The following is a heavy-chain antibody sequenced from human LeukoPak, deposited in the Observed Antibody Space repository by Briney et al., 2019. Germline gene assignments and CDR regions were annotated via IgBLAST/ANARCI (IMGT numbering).Heavy chain of an antibody. V-gene: IGHV4-38-2*01. D-gene: IGHD3-3*01. CDR2: IYHNGHT. Sequence: PSETLSLTCAVSGYSISSGYYWGWIRQPPGTGLECIGKIYHNGHTYSNPSLKSRVTISVDTSKNQFSLKLRSVTAADTAVYYCARGDFWSGYYPPSWFDPWGQGTLVTVSS. CDR3: ARGDFWSGYYPPSWFDP. J-gene: IGHJ5*02. CDR1: GYSISSGYY.